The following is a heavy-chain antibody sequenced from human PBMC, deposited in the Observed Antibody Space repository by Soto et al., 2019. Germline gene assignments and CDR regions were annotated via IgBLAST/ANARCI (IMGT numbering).Heavy chain of an antibody. CDR2: ISGSGGST. CDR1: GLTFSSYA. J-gene: IGHJ4*02. Sequence: RLSCAASGLTFSSYAMSWVRQAPGKGLEWVSAISGSGGSTYYADSVKGRFSVSRDNSKNTLYLQMNSLRAEDTAVYYCAKEVRESSGWYPDYWGQGTLVTVSS. D-gene: IGHD6-19*01. V-gene: IGHV3-23*01. CDR3: AKEVRESSGWYPDY.